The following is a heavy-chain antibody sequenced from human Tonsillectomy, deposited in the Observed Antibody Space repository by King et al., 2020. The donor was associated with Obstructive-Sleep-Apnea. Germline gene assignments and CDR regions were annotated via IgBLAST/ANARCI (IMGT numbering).Heavy chain of an antibody. CDR3: ARHRGVEDYGDYGDYFDY. V-gene: IGHV4-59*08. CDR1: GGSISNYY. D-gene: IGHD4-17*01. CDR2: MYYSGNT. J-gene: IGHJ4*02. Sequence: VQLQESGPGLVKPSETLSLTCTVSGGSISNYYWSWIRQPPGKGLEWIGYMYYSGNTNFNPSLKSRVTISADTSKIQFSRRLSSVTAADTAVYYCARHRGVEDYGDYGDYFDYWGQGTLVTVSS.